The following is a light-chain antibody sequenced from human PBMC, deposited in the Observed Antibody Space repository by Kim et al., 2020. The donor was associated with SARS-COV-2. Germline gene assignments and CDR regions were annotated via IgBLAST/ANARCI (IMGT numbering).Light chain of an antibody. Sequence: RVTICVAGGSSNIGSYDCHGYQRLPGTAPRLLIYGDINRPSGVPDRFSGSKSGTSASLAISGLQAEDEADYYCQSYDSRLSGYWVFGGGTQLTVL. CDR3: QSYDSRLSGYWV. V-gene: IGLV1-40*01. J-gene: IGLJ3*02. CDR2: GDI. CDR1: SSNIGSYD.